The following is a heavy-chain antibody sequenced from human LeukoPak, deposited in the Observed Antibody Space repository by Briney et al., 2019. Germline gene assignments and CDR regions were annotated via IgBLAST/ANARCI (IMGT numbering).Heavy chain of an antibody. Sequence: GGSLRLSCAASGFTFSSYWMSWVRQAPGKGLEWVANIKQDGSEKYYVDSVKGRFTISRGNAKNSLYLQMNSLRAEDTAVYYCARVVTTVTNWFDPWGQGTLVTVSS. CDR1: GFTFSSYW. D-gene: IGHD4-11*01. CDR3: ARVVTTVTNWFDP. V-gene: IGHV3-7*01. J-gene: IGHJ5*02. CDR2: IKQDGSEK.